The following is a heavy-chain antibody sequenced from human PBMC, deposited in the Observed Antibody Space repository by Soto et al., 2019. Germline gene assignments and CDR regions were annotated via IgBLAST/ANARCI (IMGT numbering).Heavy chain of an antibody. CDR3: AREGFYYCYCMDV. J-gene: IGHJ6*02. V-gene: IGHV3-48*01. CDR1: GFTFSSYS. CDR2: ISSSSSTI. Sequence: AASGFTFSSYSMNWVRQAPGKGLEWVSYISSSSSTIYYADSVKGRFTISRDNAKNSLYLQMNSLRAEDTAVYYCAREGFYYCYCMDVWGRGTTVTVSS.